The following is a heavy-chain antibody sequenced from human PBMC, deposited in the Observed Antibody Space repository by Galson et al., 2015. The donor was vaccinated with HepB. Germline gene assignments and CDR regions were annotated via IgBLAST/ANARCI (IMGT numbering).Heavy chain of an antibody. V-gene: IGHV3-48*01. CDR1: GFTFSSYS. CDR3: ARRIVGATVYSDY. J-gene: IGHJ4*02. CDR2: ISSSSSTI. D-gene: IGHD1-26*01. Sequence: SLRLSCAASGFTFSSYSMNWVRQAPGKGLEWVSYISSSSSTIYYADSVKGRFTISRDNAKNSLYLQMNSLRAEDTAVYYCARRIVGATVYSDYWGQGTLVTVSS.